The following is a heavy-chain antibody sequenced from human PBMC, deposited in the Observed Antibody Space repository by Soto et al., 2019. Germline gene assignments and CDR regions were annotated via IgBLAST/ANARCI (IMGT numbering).Heavy chain of an antibody. CDR1: GFTFHEYT. D-gene: IGHD3-3*01. Sequence: GGSLRLSCAASGFTFHEYTMSWVRQAPGKGLEWVSAISGSGGSTYYADSVKGRFTISRDNSKNTLYLQMNSLRAEDTAVYYCAKDLYYDFWSGYYSYWGQGTLVTVSS. CDR3: AKDLYYDFWSGYYSY. J-gene: IGHJ4*02. CDR2: ISGSGGST. V-gene: IGHV3-23*01.